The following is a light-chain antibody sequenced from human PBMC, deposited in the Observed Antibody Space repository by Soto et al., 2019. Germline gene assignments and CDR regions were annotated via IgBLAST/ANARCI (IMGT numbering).Light chain of an antibody. CDR1: QSFNSIY. V-gene: IGKV3-20*01. Sequence: EIVLTQSPGTLSLSPGQIATICCRASQSFNSIYLAWYQQKPGQAPRLIIYGASSRATGIPDRFSGGGSGTDFTLTISSLEPEDFAVYYCQQSGTSAIIFGQGTRLEIK. CDR3: QQSGTSAII. CDR2: GAS. J-gene: IGKJ5*01.